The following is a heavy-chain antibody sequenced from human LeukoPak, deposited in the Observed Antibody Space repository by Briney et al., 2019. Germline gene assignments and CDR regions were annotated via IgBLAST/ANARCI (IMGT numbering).Heavy chain of an antibody. D-gene: IGHD3-22*01. CDR3: ARHLGGSGYPTPFDY. V-gene: IGHV4-34*01. CDR1: GGSFSGYY. CDR2: INHSGST. Sequence: SETLSLTCAVYGGSFSGYYWSWIRQPPGKGLEWIGEINHSGSTNYNPSLKGRVTISVDTSKNQFSLKMISVTAADTAVYYCARHLGGSGYPTPFDYWGQGTLVTVSS. J-gene: IGHJ4*02.